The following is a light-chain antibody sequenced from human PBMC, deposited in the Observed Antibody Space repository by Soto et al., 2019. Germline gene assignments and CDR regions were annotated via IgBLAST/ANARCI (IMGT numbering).Light chain of an antibody. Sequence: DIVLTQSPATLSVSPGERATLSCRASQSVSRDYLVWYQQKPGQAPRLLIYGASSRATGIPDRFSGSGSGTDFTLTISSLEPEDFALYYCQQHINWPLTFGGGTKVDIK. CDR2: GAS. J-gene: IGKJ4*01. CDR1: QSVSRDY. V-gene: IGKV3D-20*02. CDR3: QQHINWPLT.